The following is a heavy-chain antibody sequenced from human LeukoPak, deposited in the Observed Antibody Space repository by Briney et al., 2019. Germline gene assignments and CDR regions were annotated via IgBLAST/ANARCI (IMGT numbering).Heavy chain of an antibody. CDR2: IYYSGST. CDR1: GGSLTSYY. J-gene: IGHJ4*02. D-gene: IGHD6-19*01. Sequence: SETLSLTCTVSGGSLTSYYWSWIRQPPGKGLEWIGNIYYSGSTNYNPSPKSRVTISVDTSKNQFSLKLSSVTAADTAVYFCARPYRSGWHGSFDYWGQGSLVTVSS. V-gene: IGHV4-59*01. CDR3: ARPYRSGWHGSFDY.